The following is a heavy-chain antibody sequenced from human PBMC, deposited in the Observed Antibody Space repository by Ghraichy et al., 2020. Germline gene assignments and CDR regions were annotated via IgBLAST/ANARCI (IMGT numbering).Heavy chain of an antibody. D-gene: IGHD3-3*01. Sequence: LSLTCTVSGGSISSYYWSWIRQPPGKGLEWIGYIYYSGSTNYNPSLKSRVTISVDTSKNQFSLKLSSVTAADTAVYYCATTPRTIFGVVIGYFDYWGQGTLVTVSS. CDR3: ATTPRTIFGVVIGYFDY. CDR1: GGSISSYY. J-gene: IGHJ4*02. CDR2: IYYSGST. V-gene: IGHV4-59*01.